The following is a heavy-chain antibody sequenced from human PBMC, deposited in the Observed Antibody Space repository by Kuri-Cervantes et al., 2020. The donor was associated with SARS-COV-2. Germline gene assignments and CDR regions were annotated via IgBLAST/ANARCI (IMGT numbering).Heavy chain of an antibody. V-gene: IGHV3-30*03. CDR1: GFAFSRYG. J-gene: IGHJ6*03. CDR2: ISYDAGNE. Sequence: GESLKISCAASGFAFSRYGMLWVRQAPGKGLEFVAAISYDAGNEHYIDSVQGRFTISRDNSKNTLYLQMKSLRVEDTAVYYCARGEQKVYANYYMDVWGKGTTVTVSS. CDR3: ARGEQKVYANYYMDV. D-gene: IGHD3-16*01.